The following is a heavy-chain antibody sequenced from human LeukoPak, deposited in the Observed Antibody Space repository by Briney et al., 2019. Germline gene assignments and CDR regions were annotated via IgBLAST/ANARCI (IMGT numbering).Heavy chain of an antibody. Sequence: SETLSLTCSVSGGSISNYYWSWIRQSPGKGLEWIAYIYYSGSTKYNPSLKSRVTISLDTSKNQFSLNLSSVTAADTAVYYCARVARYSSSWYWFDPWGQGILVTVSS. CDR2: IYYSGST. CDR1: GGSISNYY. J-gene: IGHJ5*02. CDR3: ARVARYSSSWYWFDP. V-gene: IGHV4-59*12. D-gene: IGHD6-13*01.